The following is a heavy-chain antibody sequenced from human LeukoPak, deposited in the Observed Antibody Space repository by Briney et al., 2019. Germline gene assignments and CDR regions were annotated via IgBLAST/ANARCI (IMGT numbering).Heavy chain of an antibody. J-gene: IGHJ6*03. V-gene: IGHV3-74*01. CDR3: ARAPGYYYMDV. Sequence: GGSLRLSCAASGFTFSSYWMHWVRQAPGKGLVWVSRINSDGSSTSYADSVKGRFTISRDNAKNTLYLQMNSLRAKDTAVYYCARAPGYYYMDVWGKGTTVTVSS. CDR2: INSDGSST. CDR1: GFTFSSYW.